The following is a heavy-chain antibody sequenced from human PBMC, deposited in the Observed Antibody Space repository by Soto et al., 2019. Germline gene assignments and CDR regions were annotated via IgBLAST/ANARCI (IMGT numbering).Heavy chain of an antibody. Sequence: PSETLSLTCTVSGGSISSGDYYWSWIRQHPGKGLEWIGYIYYSGSTYYNPSLKSRVTISVDTSKNQFSLKLSSVTAADTAVYYCARWWSGSRQGFDPWGQGTLVTLL. V-gene: IGHV4-31*03. CDR2: IYYSGST. CDR1: GGSISSGDYY. D-gene: IGHD3-3*01. J-gene: IGHJ5*02. CDR3: ARWWSGSRQGFDP.